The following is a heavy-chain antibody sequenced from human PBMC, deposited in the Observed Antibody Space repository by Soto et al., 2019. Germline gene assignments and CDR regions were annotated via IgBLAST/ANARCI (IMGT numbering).Heavy chain of an antibody. Sequence: SETLSLTCAVYGGSFSGYYWSWIRQPPGKGLEWIGEINHSGSTNYNPSLKSRVTISVDTSKNQLSLKLSSVTAADTAVYYCARKAGTRPYYFDYWGQGTLVTVSS. D-gene: IGHD6-13*01. CDR3: ARKAGTRPYYFDY. CDR1: GGSFSGYY. V-gene: IGHV4-34*01. J-gene: IGHJ4*02. CDR2: INHSGST.